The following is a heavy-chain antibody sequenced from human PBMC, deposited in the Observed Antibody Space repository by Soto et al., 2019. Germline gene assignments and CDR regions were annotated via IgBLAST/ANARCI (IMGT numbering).Heavy chain of an antibody. CDR3: ARADCTGAYCYSWPFNYGVDV. Sequence: QVQLVESGGGVVQPGGSLRLSCTTSGFTFNTYGMHWVRQAPGKGLEWGAIIWDDGSNKYYADSVKGRFTISRDNSKNALYLQMNSLRAEDTALYYCARADCTGAYCYSWPFNYGVDVWGQGTTGTVSS. J-gene: IGHJ6*02. CDR1: GFTFNTYG. D-gene: IGHD2-15*01. CDR2: IWDDGSNK. V-gene: IGHV3-33*08.